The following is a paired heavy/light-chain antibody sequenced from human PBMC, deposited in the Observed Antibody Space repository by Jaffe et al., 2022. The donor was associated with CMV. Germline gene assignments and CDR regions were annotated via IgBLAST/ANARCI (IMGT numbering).Light chain of an antibody. Sequence: SSELTQDPAVSVALGQTVRITCQGDSLRSYYASWYQQKPGQAPVLVIYGKNNRPSGIPDRFSGSSSGNTASLTITGAQAEDEADYYCNSRDSSGNHKVVFGGGTKLTVL. CDR3: NSRDSSGNHKVV. V-gene: IGLV3-19*01. CDR2: GKN. CDR1: SLRSYY. J-gene: IGLJ2*01.
Heavy chain of an antibody. Sequence: QVQLQQWGAGLLKPSETLSLTCAVYGGSFSGYYWSWIRQPPGKGLEWIGEINHSGSTNYNPSLKSRVTISVDTSKNQFSLKLSSVTAADTAVYYCARGFHHDFWSGYYSSRQNYFDYWGQGTLVTVSS. CDR2: INHSGST. J-gene: IGHJ4*02. D-gene: IGHD3-3*01. V-gene: IGHV4-34*01. CDR3: ARGFHHDFWSGYYSSRQNYFDY. CDR1: GGSFSGYY.